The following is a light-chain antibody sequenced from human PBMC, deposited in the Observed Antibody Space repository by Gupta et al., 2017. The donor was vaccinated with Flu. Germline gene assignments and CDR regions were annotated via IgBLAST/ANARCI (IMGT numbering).Light chain of an antibody. CDR3: QVWDSGTAL. Sequence: SYELTQPPSVSVSPGQPASLTCYGDKLDHEYACWYQQKPGQSPVVVIYHDTQRPSGLPGRFSGSTSGYTATLTITGTQAVDEAYYYCQVWDSGTALFGGGTKLSVL. CDR1: KLDHEY. V-gene: IGLV3-1*01. J-gene: IGLJ3*02. CDR2: HDT.